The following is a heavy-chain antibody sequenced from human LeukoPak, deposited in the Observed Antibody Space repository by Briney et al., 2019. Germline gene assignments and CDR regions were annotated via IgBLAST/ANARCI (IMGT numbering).Heavy chain of an antibody. V-gene: IGHV1-69*06. D-gene: IGHD3-9*01. J-gene: IGHJ6*04. Sequence: SVKVSCKASGGTFSSYAISWVRQAPGQGLEWMGGIIPIFGTANYAQKFQGRVTITADKSTSTAYMELSSLRSEDTAVYYCARDYNDILTGFTIWYYCGMDVWGKGTTVTVSS. CDR3: ARDYNDILTGFTIWYYCGMDV. CDR2: IIPIFGTA. CDR1: GGTFSSYA.